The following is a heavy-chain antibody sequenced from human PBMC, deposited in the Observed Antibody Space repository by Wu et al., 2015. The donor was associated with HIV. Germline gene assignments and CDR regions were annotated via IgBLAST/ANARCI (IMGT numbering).Heavy chain of an antibody. Sequence: QVQLVQSGAEVKKPGASVKVSCKASGYTFTSYGISWVRQAPGQGLEWMGWINPNSGGTNYAQKFQGRVTMTRDTSISTAYMELSRLRSDDTAVYYCARAEYSSSWYFYYFDYWGQGTLVTVSS. CDR1: GYTFTSYG. CDR2: INPNSGGT. D-gene: IGHD6-13*01. CDR3: ARAEYSSSWYFYYFDY. V-gene: IGHV1-2*02. J-gene: IGHJ4*02.